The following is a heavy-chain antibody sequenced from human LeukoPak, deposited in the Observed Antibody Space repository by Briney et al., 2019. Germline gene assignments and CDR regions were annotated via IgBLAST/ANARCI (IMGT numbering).Heavy chain of an antibody. J-gene: IGHJ1*01. CDR3: AKEGYCGGDCLEYFQH. Sequence: SGGSLRLSCAASGFTFSSYGMHWVRQAPGKGLEWVAVISYDGSNKYYADSVKGRFTISRDNSKSTLYLQLNSLRAEDTAVYYCAKEGYCGGDCLEYFQHWGQGTLVTVSS. V-gene: IGHV3-30*18. CDR1: GFTFSSYG. CDR2: ISYDGSNK. D-gene: IGHD2-21*02.